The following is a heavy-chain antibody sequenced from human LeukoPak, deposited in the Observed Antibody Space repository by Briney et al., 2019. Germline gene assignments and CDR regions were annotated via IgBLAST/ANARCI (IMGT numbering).Heavy chain of an antibody. V-gene: IGHV3-7*01. Sequence: GGSLRLSCAASGFTFSSYWMSWVRQAPGKGLEWVANIKQDGSEKYYVDSVKGRFTISRDNAKNSLYLQMNSLRAEDTAVYYCARDKVVGTTYFDYWGQGTLVTVSS. D-gene: IGHD1-14*01. J-gene: IGHJ4*02. CDR3: ARDKVVGTTYFDY. CDR2: IKQDGSEK. CDR1: GFTFSSYW.